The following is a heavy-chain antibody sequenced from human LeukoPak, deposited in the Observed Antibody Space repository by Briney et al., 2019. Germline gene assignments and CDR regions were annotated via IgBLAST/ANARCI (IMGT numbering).Heavy chain of an antibody. D-gene: IGHD6-6*01. CDR3: ARSIAARRNRFDP. J-gene: IGHJ5*02. Sequence: SQTLSLTCTVSGGSISSGSYYWSWIRQPAGKGLEWIGRIYTSGSTNYNPSLKSRVTISVDTSKNQFSLKLSSVTAADTAVYYCARSIAARRNRFDPWGQGTLVTVSS. CDR1: GGSISSGSYY. V-gene: IGHV4-61*02. CDR2: IYTSGST.